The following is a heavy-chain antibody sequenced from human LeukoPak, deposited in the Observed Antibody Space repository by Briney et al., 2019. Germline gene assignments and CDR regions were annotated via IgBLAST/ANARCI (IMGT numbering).Heavy chain of an antibody. V-gene: IGHV1-18*01. Sequence: ASVKVSCKASGYTFTSYGISWVRQAPGQGLEWMGWISAYNGNTNYAQKLQGRVAMTTDTSTSTAYMELRSLRSDDTAVYYCARSPASITIFGVVITHFDYWGQGTLVTVSS. CDR1: GYTFTSYG. CDR3: ARSPASITIFGVVITHFDY. CDR2: ISAYNGNT. D-gene: IGHD3-3*01. J-gene: IGHJ4*02.